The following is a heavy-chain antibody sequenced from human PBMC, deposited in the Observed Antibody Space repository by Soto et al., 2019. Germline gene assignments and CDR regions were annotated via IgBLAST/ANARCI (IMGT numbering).Heavy chain of an antibody. J-gene: IGHJ4*02. CDR3: ARDRKESNYFDY. V-gene: IGHV4-30-2*01. CDR1: GGSISSGGYS. CDR2: IHQTGIT. Sequence: NPSETLSLTCAVSGGSISSGGYSWNWIRQPPGKGLEWIGYIHQTGITYYNPSLKSRVTISLDRSNNQFSLNLSSVTAADTAVYFCARDRKESNYFDYWGQGTLVTVSS.